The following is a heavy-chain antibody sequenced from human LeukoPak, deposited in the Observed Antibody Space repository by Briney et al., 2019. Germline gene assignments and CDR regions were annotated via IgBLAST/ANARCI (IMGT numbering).Heavy chain of an antibody. D-gene: IGHD1-14*01. CDR2: VYGSGTT. V-gene: IGHV4-4*07. Sequence: SETLSLTCTVSGGAISGYYWNWLRQPAGKGLEWIGRVYGSGTTNYNPSLTSRVTMSIDTPKSQVSLNLDSVTAADTAVYYCAREGATVITRAFDFWGQGTLVTVSS. CDR3: AREGATVITRAFDF. J-gene: IGHJ4*02. CDR1: GGAISGYY.